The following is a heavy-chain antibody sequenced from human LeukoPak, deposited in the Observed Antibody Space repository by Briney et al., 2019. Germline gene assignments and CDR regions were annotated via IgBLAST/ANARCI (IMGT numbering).Heavy chain of an antibody. CDR2: INPNSGGT. J-gene: IGHJ4*02. CDR1: GYTFTGYY. V-gene: IGHV1-2*02. Sequence: ASVKVSCKASGYTFTGYYMHWVRQAPGQGLEGMGWINPNSGGTNYAQKFQGRVTMTRDTSISTAYTELSRLRSDDTAVYYCAREGYGDYQFDYWGQGTLVTVSS. D-gene: IGHD4-17*01. CDR3: AREGYGDYQFDY.